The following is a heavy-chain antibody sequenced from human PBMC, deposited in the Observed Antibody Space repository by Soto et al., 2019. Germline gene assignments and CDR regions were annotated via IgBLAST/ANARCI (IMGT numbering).Heavy chain of an antibody. V-gene: IGHV4-31*03. Sequence: KPSETLSLTCTVSGGSVSSGGYYWSWIRQHPGKGLEWIGYIYYSGSTYYNPSLKSRVTISVDTSKNQFSLKLSSVTAADTAVYYCARAGWGASITGTTPNFDYWGQGTLVTVSS. CDR2: IYYSGST. D-gene: IGHD1-20*01. J-gene: IGHJ4*02. CDR3: ARAGWGASITGTTPNFDY. CDR1: GGSVSSGGYY.